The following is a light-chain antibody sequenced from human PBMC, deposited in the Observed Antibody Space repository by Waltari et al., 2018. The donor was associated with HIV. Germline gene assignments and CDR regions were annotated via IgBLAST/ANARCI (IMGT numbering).Light chain of an antibody. CDR3: AAWDDSLNGVV. V-gene: IGLV1-44*01. J-gene: IGLJ2*01. CDR1: SSNIGSNT. CDR2: NNN. Sequence: QSVLTQPPSASGTPGQRVTISCSGSSSNIGSNTVSWYRQLPGTAPKLRMYNNNQRPSGVPDRFSGSKSGTSASLAISGLQSEDEANYYCAAWDDSLNGVVFGGGTKLTVL.